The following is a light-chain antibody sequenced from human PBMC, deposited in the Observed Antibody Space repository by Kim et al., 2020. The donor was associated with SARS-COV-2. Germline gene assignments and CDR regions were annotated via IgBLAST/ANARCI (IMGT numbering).Light chain of an antibody. CDR3: ASHGGYDYV. CDR1: RVAFNSSQC. CDR2: EVT. Sequence: SVAISCPGTRVAFNSSQCCPWYQHHPAKSPRLIIYEVTTRPSGVPSRSSGSMSGNTAPLTVSGLQAEDEADYYCASHGGYDYVFGTGTKVTVL. V-gene: IGLV2-8*01. J-gene: IGLJ1*01.